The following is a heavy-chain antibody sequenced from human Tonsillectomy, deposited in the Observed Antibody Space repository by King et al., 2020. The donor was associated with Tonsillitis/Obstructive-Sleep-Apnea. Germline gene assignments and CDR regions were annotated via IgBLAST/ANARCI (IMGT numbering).Heavy chain of an antibody. CDR2: IDTSGNT. D-gene: IGHD6-13*01. Sequence: VQLQESGPGLVKPSETLSLTCTVSGGSISSYYWSWIRQPAGKGLEWIGLIDTSGNTNYNPSLKTRVTMSVYTSKNQFSLKLSSVTAADTAVYYCARDLSSSPYNWFDPWGQGILVTVSS. V-gene: IGHV4-4*07. J-gene: IGHJ5*02. CDR3: ARDLSSSPYNWFDP. CDR1: GGSISSYY.